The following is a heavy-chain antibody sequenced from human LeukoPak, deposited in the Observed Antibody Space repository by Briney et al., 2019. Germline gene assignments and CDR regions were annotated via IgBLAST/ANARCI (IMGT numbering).Heavy chain of an antibody. Sequence: GGSLRLSCAASGFTFSSYAMSWVRQAPGKGLEWVSAISGSGGSTYYADSVKGRFTISRDNSKNTLYMQMNSLRAEDTAVYYCAKGVYYDSSGYYGYWGQGTLVTVSS. CDR1: GFTFSSYA. V-gene: IGHV3-23*01. J-gene: IGHJ4*02. D-gene: IGHD3-22*01. CDR2: ISGSGGST. CDR3: AKGVYYDSSGYYGY.